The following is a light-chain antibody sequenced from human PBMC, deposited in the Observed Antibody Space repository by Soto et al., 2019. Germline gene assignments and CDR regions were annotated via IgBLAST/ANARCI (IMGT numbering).Light chain of an antibody. V-gene: IGKV3-20*01. J-gene: IGKJ2*01. CDR1: QSVSSSW. Sequence: EIVLTQSPDTLSLSPGERATLSCRASQSVSSSWLAWYQQKPCQTPTLLIYDASSRAPGIPDRFSGSGSGTDFVLTISRRERADFAVDYCQQYGSAPTFGQGTNLEIK. CDR2: DAS. CDR3: QQYGSAPT.